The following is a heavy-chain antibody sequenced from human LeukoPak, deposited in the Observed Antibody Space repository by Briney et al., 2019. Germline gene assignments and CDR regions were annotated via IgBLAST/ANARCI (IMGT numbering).Heavy chain of an antibody. CDR2: IYYSGST. J-gene: IGHJ4*02. D-gene: IGHD4-17*01. V-gene: IGHV4-59*08. Sequence: SETLSLACTVSGDSISDYYWSWIRQPPGKGLEWIGYIYYSGSTNYNPSLKSRVTISVDTSKNQFSLKLRSVTAADTAVYYCARHNYGDYFPALSLDYWGQGTLVTVSS. CDR1: GDSISDYY. CDR3: ARHNYGDYFPALSLDY.